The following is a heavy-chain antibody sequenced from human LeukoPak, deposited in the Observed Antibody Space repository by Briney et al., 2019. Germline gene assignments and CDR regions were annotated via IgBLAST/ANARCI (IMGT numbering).Heavy chain of an antibody. CDR1: GFTVSSHY. CDR3: ARDPGGPHTVKWDAFDI. D-gene: IGHD2-2*02. J-gene: IGHJ3*02. V-gene: IGHV3-53*01. Sequence: PGGSLRLSCAASGFTVSSHYMSLVRQTPGKGLEWVSVIFSGGSTYYADSVKGRFTISRDNSKNTLYLQMNSLRAEDTAVYYCARDPGGPHTVKWDAFDIWGQGTMVTVSS. CDR2: IFSGGST.